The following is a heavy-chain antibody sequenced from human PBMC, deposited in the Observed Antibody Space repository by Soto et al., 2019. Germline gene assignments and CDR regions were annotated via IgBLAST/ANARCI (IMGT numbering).Heavy chain of an antibody. Sequence: PGGSLRLSCAASGFTFSSYALSWFRQAPGTGLERVSAISGSGGSTYYADSVEGRVTISRDNSKNPQYLQMNSLRAEDTAVYYFAKWGVRAALSVKYCFDYWGQGTLVTVAS. J-gene: IGHJ4*02. D-gene: IGHD2-2*01. V-gene: IGHV3-23*01. CDR1: GFTFSSYA. CDR3: AKWGVRAALSVKYCFDY. CDR2: ISGSGGST.